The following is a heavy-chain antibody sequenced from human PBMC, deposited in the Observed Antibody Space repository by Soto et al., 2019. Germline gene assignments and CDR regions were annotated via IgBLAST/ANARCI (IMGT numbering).Heavy chain of an antibody. CDR2: IYYSGST. CDR3: ARGVAAAGTVDDAFDI. J-gene: IGHJ3*02. Sequence: SETLSLTCTVSGGSISSYYWSWIRQPPGKGLEWIGYIYYSGSTNYNPSRKSRVTISVDTSKNQFSLKLSSVTAADTAVYYCARGVAAAGTVDDAFDIWGQGTMVTVSS. D-gene: IGHD6-13*01. CDR1: GGSISSYY. V-gene: IGHV4-59*01.